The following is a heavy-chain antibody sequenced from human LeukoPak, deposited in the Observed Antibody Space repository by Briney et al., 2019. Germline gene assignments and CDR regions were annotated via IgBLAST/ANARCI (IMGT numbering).Heavy chain of an antibody. V-gene: IGHV1-69*05. J-gene: IGHJ6*03. CDR3: ARGVVPAAILGFDYYYYMDV. D-gene: IGHD2-2*01. CDR2: IIPIFGTA. CDR1: GGTFSRYA. Sequence: GASVSVSCTASGGTFSRYAISWVRQAPGQGIGWMGGIIPIFGTANYAQKFQGRVTITTDESTSTAYMELSSLGSEDTAVYYCARGVVPAAILGFDYYYYMDVWGKGTTVTVSS.